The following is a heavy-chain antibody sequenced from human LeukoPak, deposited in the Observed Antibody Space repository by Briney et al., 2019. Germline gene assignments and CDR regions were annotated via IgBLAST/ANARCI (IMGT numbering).Heavy chain of an antibody. J-gene: IGHJ4*02. CDR1: GFTFRDAW. Sequence: PGGSLRLSCAASGFTFRDAWLSWVRQAPGKGLEWVARIQDGGTSDHASPVKGRFTISRDDSKATLYLQMNNLKTEDTGVYYCTTVSHFYLGGQGTLVTVS. CDR2: IQDGGTS. V-gene: IGHV3-15*01. D-gene: IGHD2/OR15-2a*01. CDR3: TTVSHFYL.